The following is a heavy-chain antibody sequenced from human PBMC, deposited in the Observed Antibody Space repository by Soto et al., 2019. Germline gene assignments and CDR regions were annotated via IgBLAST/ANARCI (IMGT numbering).Heavy chain of an antibody. J-gene: IGHJ4*02. CDR3: ARDDAGSGYAIDY. V-gene: IGHV3-7*01. CDR2: IKQDGSEK. D-gene: IGHD3-3*01. Sequence: PGGSLRLSCAASGFTFSSYWVSWVRQAPGKGLEWVANIKQDGSEKYYVDSVKGRFTISRDNAKNSLYLQMNSLRAEDTAVYYCARDDAGSGYAIDYWGQGTLVTVSS. CDR1: GFTFSSYW.